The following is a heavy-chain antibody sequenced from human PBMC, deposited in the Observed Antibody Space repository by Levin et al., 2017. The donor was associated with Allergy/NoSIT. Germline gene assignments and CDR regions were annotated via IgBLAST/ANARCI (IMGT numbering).Heavy chain of an antibody. D-gene: IGHD1-26*01. J-gene: IGHJ4*02. CDR1: GFTFSAYT. V-gene: IGHV3-21*01. Sequence: VASVKVSCAASGFTFSAYTMNWVRQAPGKGLEWVSSISTSSDFIYYADSVKGRFTISRDNAKNSLFLQMNSLRAEDTAVYYCARGQIGTDYWGQGTLVTVSS. CDR3: ARGQIGTDY. CDR2: ISTSSDFI.